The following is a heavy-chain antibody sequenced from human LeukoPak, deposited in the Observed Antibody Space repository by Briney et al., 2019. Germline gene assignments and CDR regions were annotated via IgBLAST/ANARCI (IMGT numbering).Heavy chain of an antibody. V-gene: IGHV3-21*01. Sequence: GGSLRLSCAASGFTFSSYTMNWVRQAPGKGLEWVSSISSSSSYIYCADSVKGRFTVSRDNAKNSLYLQMNSLRAEDTALYYCARDIVVVPAAIAGAASGSGYWGQGTLVTVSS. CDR1: GFTFSSYT. J-gene: IGHJ4*02. CDR2: ISSSSSYI. D-gene: IGHD2-2*01. CDR3: ARDIVVVPAAIAGAASGSGY.